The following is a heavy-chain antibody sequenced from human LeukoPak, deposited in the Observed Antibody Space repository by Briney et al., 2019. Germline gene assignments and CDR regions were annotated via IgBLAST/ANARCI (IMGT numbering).Heavy chain of an antibody. Sequence: GGSLRLSCAASGFTFSSYSMNWVRQAPGKGLEWVSSISSSSSYIYYADSVKGRFTISRDNAKNSLYLQMNSLRAEDTAVYYCARSEDRNNIVEVPVLFDPWGQGTLVTVSS. J-gene: IGHJ5*02. CDR2: ISSSSSYI. CDR3: ARSEDRNNIVEVPVLFDP. CDR1: GFTFSSYS. V-gene: IGHV3-21*01. D-gene: IGHD2-2*01.